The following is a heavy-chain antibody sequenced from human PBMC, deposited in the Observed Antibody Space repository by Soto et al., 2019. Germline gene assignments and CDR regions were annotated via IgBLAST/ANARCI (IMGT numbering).Heavy chain of an antibody. Sequence: GASVKVSCKASGFTFTSSAMQWVRQARGQRLEWIGWIVVGSGNTNYAQKFQERVTITRDMSTSTAYMELSSLRSEDTAVYYCAADLLSIAARPYSSYYMDVWGKGTTVTVSS. V-gene: IGHV1-58*02. J-gene: IGHJ6*03. D-gene: IGHD6-6*01. CDR1: GFTFTSSA. CDR3: AADLLSIAARPYSSYYMDV. CDR2: IVVGSGNT.